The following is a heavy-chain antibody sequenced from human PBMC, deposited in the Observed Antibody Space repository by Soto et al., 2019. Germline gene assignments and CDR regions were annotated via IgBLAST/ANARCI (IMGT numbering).Heavy chain of an antibody. CDR2: IKQDGSEK. J-gene: IGHJ4*02. V-gene: IGHV3-7*01. CDR3: ARVPGRSYGFYFDY. CDR1: GSTFSSYW. D-gene: IGHD5-18*01. Sequence: GGSLRLSCAASGSTFSSYWMSWVRQAPGKGLEWVANIKQDGSEKYYVDSVKGRFTISRDNAKNSLYLQMNSLRAEDTAVYYCARVPGRSYGFYFDYWGQGTLVTVSS.